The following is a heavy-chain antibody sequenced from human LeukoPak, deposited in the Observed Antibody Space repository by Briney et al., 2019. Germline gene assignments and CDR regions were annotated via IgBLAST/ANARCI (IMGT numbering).Heavy chain of an antibody. J-gene: IGHJ4*02. CDR3: ARDSPWELRRFDY. Sequence: SETLSLTCTVSGYSISSGYYWGWIRQPPGKGLEWIGSIYHSGSTYYNPSLKSRVTISVDTSKNQFSLKLSSVTAADTAVYYCARDSPWELRRFDYWGQGTLVTVSS. CDR1: GYSISSGYY. D-gene: IGHD1-26*01. CDR2: IYHSGST. V-gene: IGHV4-38-2*02.